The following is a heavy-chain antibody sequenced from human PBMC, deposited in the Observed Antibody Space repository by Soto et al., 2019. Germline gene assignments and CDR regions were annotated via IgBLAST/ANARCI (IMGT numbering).Heavy chain of an antibody. J-gene: IGHJ6*04. CDR3: ARHGPRVYYDNSDYYYYRMDV. CDR1: GYSFTIYW. Sequence: PVESLKVSCKGSGYSFTIYWIGWVRQIPWKGLEWMGIIYPVGSYTRYSPSFQGQVTISADKSISNAYLQWSSLKDSDTAMYYCARHGPRVYYDNSDYYYYRMDVWGKGITVTVSS. CDR2: IYPVGSYT. V-gene: IGHV5-51*01. D-gene: IGHD3-22*01.